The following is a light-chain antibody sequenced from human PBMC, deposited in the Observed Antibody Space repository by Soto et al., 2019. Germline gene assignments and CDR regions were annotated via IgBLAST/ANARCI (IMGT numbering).Light chain of an antibody. V-gene: IGLV2-14*03. CDR3: SSYGASSTL. Sequence: QSALTQPASVSGSPGQAITISCTGSSSDIGCYNYVSWYQQHPGKAPQLMIYDVSYRPSGISDRFSGSKSGNTASLTISGLQPKDEADYYCSSYGASSTLFGGGTKVTVL. CDR1: SSDIGCYNY. CDR2: DVS. J-gene: IGLJ3*02.